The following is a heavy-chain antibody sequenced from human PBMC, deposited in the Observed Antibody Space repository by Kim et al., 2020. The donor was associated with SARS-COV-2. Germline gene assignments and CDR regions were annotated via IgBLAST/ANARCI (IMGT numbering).Heavy chain of an antibody. CDR3: ARDRSYSLDY. J-gene: IGHJ4*02. CDR2: IKEDGSEG. Sequence: GGSLRLSCAASGFTFTSDWMSWVRQAPGKGLEWVAKIKEDGSEGYYVNSVEGRFTISRDNAKNSLYLQMNSLRAEDTGVYYCARDRSYSLDYWGQGTLVTVSS. V-gene: IGHV3-7*01. D-gene: IGHD1-26*01. CDR1: GFTFTSDW.